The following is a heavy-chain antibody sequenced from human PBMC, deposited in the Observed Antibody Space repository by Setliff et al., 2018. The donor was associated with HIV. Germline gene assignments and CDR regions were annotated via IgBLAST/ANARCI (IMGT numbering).Heavy chain of an antibody. Sequence: SETLSLTCTVSGGSISSGSYYWSWIRQPAGKGLEWIGHIYTSGTTNFNPSLQSRVTISVDTSKNQFSLKLSSVTAADTAVYYCATGQMATRYWGQGTLVTVSS. V-gene: IGHV4-61*09. J-gene: IGHJ4*02. CDR2: IYTSGTT. D-gene: IGHD5-12*01. CDR3: ATGQMATRY. CDR1: GGSISSGSYY.